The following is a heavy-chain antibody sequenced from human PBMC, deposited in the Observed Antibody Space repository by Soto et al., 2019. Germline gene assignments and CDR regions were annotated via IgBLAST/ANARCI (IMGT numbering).Heavy chain of an antibody. V-gene: IGHV4-4*02. Sequence: PSETLSLTCAVSGGSISGSNWWSWVRQPPGKGLEWIGEIYHSGSTNYNPSLKSRVTISVDKSKNQFSLKLSSVTAADTAVYYCARDMRSSSLVLPYYYGMDVWGQGTTVTVSS. CDR3: ARDMRSSSLVLPYYYGMDV. D-gene: IGHD6-13*01. CDR2: IYHSGST. J-gene: IGHJ6*02. CDR1: GGSISGSNW.